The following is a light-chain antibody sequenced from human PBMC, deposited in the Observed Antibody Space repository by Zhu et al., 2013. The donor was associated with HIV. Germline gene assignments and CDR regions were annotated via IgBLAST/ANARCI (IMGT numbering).Light chain of an antibody. J-gene: IGKJ1*01. CDR3: QQYGNSPWT. Sequence: EIVMTQSPATLSVSPGERATLSCRASQSVRSRYLAWYQQKPGQAPRVLIYGASGRATGTPDRFSGSGSGTDFTLTISRLEPEDFAVYYCQQYGNSPWTFGQGTTVEIK. V-gene: IGKV3-20*01. CDR2: GAS. CDR1: QSVRSRY.